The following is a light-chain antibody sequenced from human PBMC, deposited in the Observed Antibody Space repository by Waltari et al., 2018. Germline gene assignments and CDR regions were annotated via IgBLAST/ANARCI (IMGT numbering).Light chain of an antibody. V-gene: IGLV2-14*01. CDR1: SSDVGSYNY. Sequence: QSALTQPASVSGSRGQSITISCTGTSSDVGSYNYVPWYQQHPGKAPKLMIYDVSKRPSGVSNRFSGSKSGNTASLTISGLQAEDEADYYCTSYTSSNTYVFGTGTKVTVL. J-gene: IGLJ1*01. CDR3: TSYTSSNTYV. CDR2: DVS.